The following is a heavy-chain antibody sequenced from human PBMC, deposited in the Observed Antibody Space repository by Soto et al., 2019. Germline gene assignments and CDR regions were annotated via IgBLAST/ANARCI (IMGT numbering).Heavy chain of an antibody. CDR1: GYTFTGYY. CDR2: INPNSGGT. J-gene: IGHJ3*02. CDR3: ARAPELGGGYDYGDSDDAFDI. D-gene: IGHD4-17*01. Sequence: ASVKVSCKASGYTFTGYYMHWVLQAPGQGLEWMGWINPNSGGTNYAQKFQGWDTMTRDTSISTAYMELSRLRSDDTAVYYCARAPELGGGYDYGDSDDAFDIWGQGTMVTGSS. V-gene: IGHV1-2*04.